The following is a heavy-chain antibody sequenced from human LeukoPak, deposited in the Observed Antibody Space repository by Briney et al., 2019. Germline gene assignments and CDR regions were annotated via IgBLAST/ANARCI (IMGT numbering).Heavy chain of an antibody. CDR1: GGSISSYY. CDR2: IYYSGST. D-gene: IGHD3-10*01. CDR3: ARGRYYYGSGSYYADY. Sequence: SETLSLTCTVSGGSISSYYWSWLRQPPGKGLEWIGYIYYSGSTNYNPSLQSRVTISVDTSKNQFSLKLSSVTAADTAVYYCARGRYYYGSGSYYADYWGQGTLVTVSS. J-gene: IGHJ4*02. V-gene: IGHV4-59*01.